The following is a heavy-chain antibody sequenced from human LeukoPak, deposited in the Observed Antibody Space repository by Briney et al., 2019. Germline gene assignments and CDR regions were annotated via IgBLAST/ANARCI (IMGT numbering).Heavy chain of an antibody. CDR2: IWSDGSKK. D-gene: IGHD6-13*01. Sequence: PGRSLRLSCAASGFTFTSYGFHWVRQAPGKGLEWVAAIWSDGSKKYYGDSVKGRFTISKDNSKNTVYLQMNSLRAEDTAVYYCAREMSSSWPFDYWGQGTLVTVSS. CDR3: AREMSSSWPFDY. J-gene: IGHJ4*02. CDR1: GFTFTSYG. V-gene: IGHV3-33*01.